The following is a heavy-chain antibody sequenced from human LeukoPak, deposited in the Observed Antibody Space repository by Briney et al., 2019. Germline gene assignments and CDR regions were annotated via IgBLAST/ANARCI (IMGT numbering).Heavy chain of an antibody. CDR2: INPNSGGT. CDR1: GYTFTGYY. Sequence: VSVKVSCKASGYTFTGYYMHWVRQAPGQGLEWMGWINPNSGGTNYAQKFQGRVTMTRDTSISTAYMELSRLRSDDTAVYYCARDRDSYGLVDYWGQGTLVTVSS. J-gene: IGHJ4*02. CDR3: ARDRDSYGLVDY. V-gene: IGHV1-2*02. D-gene: IGHD5-18*01.